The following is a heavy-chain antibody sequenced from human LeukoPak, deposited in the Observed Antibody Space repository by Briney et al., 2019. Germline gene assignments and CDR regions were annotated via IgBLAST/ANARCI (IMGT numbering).Heavy chain of an antibody. Sequence: GGSLRLSCAASGFTFSSYAMSWVRQAPGKGLEWVSAISGSGGSTYHADSVKGRFTISRDNSKNTLYLQMNSLRAEDTAVYYCAKPIAYYDILSLFDPWGQGTLVTVSS. CDR3: AKPIAYYDILSLFDP. D-gene: IGHD3-9*01. CDR2: ISGSGGST. J-gene: IGHJ5*02. V-gene: IGHV3-23*01. CDR1: GFTFSSYA.